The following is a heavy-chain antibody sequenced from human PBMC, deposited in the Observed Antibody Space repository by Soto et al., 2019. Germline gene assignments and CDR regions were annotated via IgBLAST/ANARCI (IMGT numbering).Heavy chain of an antibody. V-gene: IGHV3-23*01. CDR3: AKNEHSSGWYDFDY. Sequence: EVQLLESGGGLVQPGGSLRLSCAASGFTFSNYAMSWVRQAPGKGLEWVSTITGSGSSTYYADSVRGQFTISRDNSKNTLYLQMNSLRAEDTAVYYCAKNEHSSGWYDFDYWGQGPLVTVSS. CDR2: ITGSGSST. D-gene: IGHD6-19*01. J-gene: IGHJ4*02. CDR1: GFTFSNYA.